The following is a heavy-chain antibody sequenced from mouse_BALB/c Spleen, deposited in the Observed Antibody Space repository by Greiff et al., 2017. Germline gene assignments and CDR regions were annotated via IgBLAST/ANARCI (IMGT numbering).Heavy chain of an antibody. CDR1: GYTFTSYT. V-gene: IGHV1-4*02. J-gene: IGHJ3*01. CDR3: ARGAYPWFAY. Sequence: VKLMESAAELARPGASVKMSCKASGYTFTSYTMHWVKQRPGQGLEWIGYINPSSGYTEYNQKFKDKTTLTADKSSSTAYMQLSSLTSEDSAVYYCARGAYPWFAYWGQGTLVTVSA. D-gene: IGHD6-5*01. CDR2: INPSSGYT.